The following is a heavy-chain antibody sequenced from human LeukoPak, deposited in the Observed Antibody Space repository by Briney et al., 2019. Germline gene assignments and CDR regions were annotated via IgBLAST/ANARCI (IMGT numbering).Heavy chain of an antibody. V-gene: IGHV3-23*01. J-gene: IGHJ4*02. CDR2: VTGSGGST. CDR1: GFTFSTYA. Sequence: GGSLRLSCAASGFTFSTYAMGWVRQAPGKGLEWVSTVTGSGGSTYYADSVNCRFTISRDNSKNTLFLQMASLSADDTALYYCAKDLVVETPTRIFDFWGQGTLVTVSS. D-gene: IGHD2-21*02. CDR3: AKDLVVETPTRIFDF.